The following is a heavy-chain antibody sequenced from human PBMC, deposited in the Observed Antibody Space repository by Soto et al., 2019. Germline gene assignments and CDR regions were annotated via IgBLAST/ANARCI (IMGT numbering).Heavy chain of an antibody. J-gene: IGHJ4*02. CDR1: GFTFSDYY. V-gene: IGHV3-11*03. Sequence: PGGSLRLSCAASGFTFSDYYMSWIRQAPGKGLEWVSYISSSSSYTNYADSVKGRFTISRDNAKNSLYLQMNSLRAEDTAIYYCAKKGADGVNTRACFDYWGPGSLVTVSS. CDR2: ISSSSSYT. CDR3: AKKGADGVNTRACFDY. D-gene: IGHD3-3*01.